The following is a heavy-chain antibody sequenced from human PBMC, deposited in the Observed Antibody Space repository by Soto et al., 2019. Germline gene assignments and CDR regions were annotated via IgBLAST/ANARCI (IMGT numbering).Heavy chain of an antibody. CDR3: CRSHTINYYFDI. CDR2: MKSIGSGGTT. V-gene: IGHV3-15*01. D-gene: IGHD1-20*01. Sequence: AGGSLRLSCRGAGFRFTDAWMSWVRQAPGKGLEWVGRMKSIGSGGTTDYATSVKGRFTLSRDDSRNTLYLQMNSLKTEDAAVYYCCRSHTINYYFDIWGQGTLVTVSS. J-gene: IGHJ4*02. CDR1: GFRFTDAW.